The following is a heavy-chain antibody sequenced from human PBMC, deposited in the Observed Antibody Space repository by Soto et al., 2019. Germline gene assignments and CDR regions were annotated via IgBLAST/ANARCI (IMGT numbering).Heavy chain of an antibody. Sequence: GGSLRLSCAASGFTFSSYDMHWVRQATGKGLEWVSAIGTAGDTYYPGSVKGRFTISRENAKNSLYLQMNSLRAGDTAVYYCARGAVAGKTYYYYYYGMDVWGQGTTVTVSS. CDR1: GFTFSSYD. J-gene: IGHJ6*02. CDR2: IGTAGDT. CDR3: ARGAVAGKTYYYYYYGMDV. D-gene: IGHD6-19*01. V-gene: IGHV3-13*01.